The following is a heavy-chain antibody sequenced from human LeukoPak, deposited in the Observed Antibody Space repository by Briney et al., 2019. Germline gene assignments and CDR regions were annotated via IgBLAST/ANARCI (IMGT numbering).Heavy chain of an antibody. V-gene: IGHV4-31*03. D-gene: IGHD4-17*01. CDR3: ARDYMTTVTTSSGLRYYYYGMDV. Sequence: SETLSLTCTASGGSISSGGYYWSWIRQHPGKGLEWIGYIYYSGSTYYNPSLKSRVTISVDTSKNQFSLKLSSVTAADTAVYYCARDYMTTVTTSSGLRYYYYGMDVWGQGTTVTVSS. CDR2: IYYSGST. J-gene: IGHJ6*02. CDR1: GGSISSGGYY.